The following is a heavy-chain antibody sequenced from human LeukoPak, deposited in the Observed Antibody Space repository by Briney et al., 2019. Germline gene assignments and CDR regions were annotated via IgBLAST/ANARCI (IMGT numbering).Heavy chain of an antibody. Sequence: GGSLRLSCAASGFTFDDYAMPWVRQAPGKGLEWVSGISWYSGSIGYADSVKGRFAISRDNAKNSLYLQMNSLRAEDTALYYCAKDYYDSSGYYVSPPTFDYWGQGTLVTVSS. CDR3: AKDYYDSSGYYVSPPTFDY. D-gene: IGHD3-22*01. V-gene: IGHV3-9*01. CDR1: GFTFDDYA. CDR2: ISWYSGSI. J-gene: IGHJ4*02.